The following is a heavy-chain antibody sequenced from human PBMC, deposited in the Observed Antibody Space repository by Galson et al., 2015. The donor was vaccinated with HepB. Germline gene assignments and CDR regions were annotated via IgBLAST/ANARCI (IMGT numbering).Heavy chain of an antibody. J-gene: IGHJ6*02. V-gene: IGHV3-49*03. CDR2: IRSKAYGGTT. CDR3: TRVGRIVGATQNMDV. Sequence: SLRLSCAASGFTFGDYAMSWFRQAPGKGLEWVGFIRSKAYGGTTEYAASVKGRFTISRDDSKSIAYLQMNSLKTEDTAVYYCTRVGRIVGATQNMDVWGQGTTVTVSS. D-gene: IGHD1-26*01. CDR1: GFTFGDYA.